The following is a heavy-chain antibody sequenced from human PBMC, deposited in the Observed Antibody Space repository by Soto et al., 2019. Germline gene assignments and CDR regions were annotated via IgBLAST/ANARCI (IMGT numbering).Heavy chain of an antibody. D-gene: IGHD2-15*01. Sequence: SETLSLTCVVSSGSITEYAWTWIRRPAGKGLEWIGIVYRDGTTSYNPSLESRVTMSLDTSKNHFSLELTSVTAADTALYYCARVFYTDSGGYPRPIFDPWVPGTLVTVS. CDR2: VYRDGTT. CDR3: ARVFYTDSGGYPRPIFDP. V-gene: IGHV4-4*07. J-gene: IGHJ5*02. CDR1: SGSITEYA.